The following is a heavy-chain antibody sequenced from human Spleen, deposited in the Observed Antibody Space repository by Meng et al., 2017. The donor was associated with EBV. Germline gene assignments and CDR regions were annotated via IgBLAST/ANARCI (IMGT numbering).Heavy chain of an antibody. CDR2: SGTT. J-gene: IGHJ4*02. Sequence: QVQLQDSGPGLVKTSXXLXLTCAVSGGSISSAGYYWSWIRQPPGKGLEWISGTTYSNPSLKSRVTVSVDTSKNQFSLKLSSVTAADTAVYYCARTSSGYKSYYFDYWGQGTLVTVSS. CDR1: GGSISSAGYY. V-gene: IGHV4-30-4*01. CDR3: ARTSSGYKSYYFDY. D-gene: IGHD3-22*01.